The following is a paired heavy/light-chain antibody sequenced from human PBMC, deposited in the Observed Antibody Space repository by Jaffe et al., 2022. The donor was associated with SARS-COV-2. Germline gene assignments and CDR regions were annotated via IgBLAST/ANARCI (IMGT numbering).Heavy chain of an antibody. CDR2: IIPIVGLT. Sequence: QVQLVQSGAEVKKPGSSVRVSCKASGATFSYAIMWVRQAPGQGLEWMGRIIPIVGLTDYAQKFQGRVTITAHKSTNTAYMELSSLKSEDTAVYYCARPSLNGYNDAFDIWGQGTMVTVSS. J-gene: IGHJ3*02. CDR1: GATFSYA. V-gene: IGHV1-69*02. CDR3: ARPSLNGYNDAFDI. D-gene: IGHD5-12*01.
Light chain of an antibody. V-gene: IGLV1-44*01. CDR3: ATWDDSLNGYV. J-gene: IGLJ1*01. CDR2: INS. CDR1: SSNIGTNT. Sequence: QSVLTQPPSASGTPGQRVSISCSGSSSNIGTNTVNWYQQVPGAAPRLLIYINSQRPSGVPDRFSGSKSGTSASLAISGLQSDDEADYYCATWDDSLNGYVFGTGTKVTIL.